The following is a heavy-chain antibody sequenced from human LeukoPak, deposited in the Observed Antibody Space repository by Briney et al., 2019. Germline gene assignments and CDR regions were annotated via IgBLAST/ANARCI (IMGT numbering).Heavy chain of an antibody. CDR3: ARVTHEDYVAFDI. CDR1: GFTFCDYY. D-gene: IGHD4-17*01. Sequence: GGSLRLSCAASGFTFCDYYMSWIRQAPGKGLEWVSYISSSSSYTNYADSVKGRFTISRDNAKNSLYLQMNSLRAEDTAVYYCARVTHEDYVAFDIWGQGTMVTVSS. V-gene: IGHV3-11*06. CDR2: ISSSSSYT. J-gene: IGHJ3*02.